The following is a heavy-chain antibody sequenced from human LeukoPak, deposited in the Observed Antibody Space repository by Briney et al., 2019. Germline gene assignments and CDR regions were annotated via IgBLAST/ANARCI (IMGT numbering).Heavy chain of an antibody. V-gene: IGHV3-7*01. D-gene: IGHD6-19*01. CDR2: IKQDGSEK. J-gene: IGHJ6*02. CDR1: GFTFSSYW. CDR3: ARSGIAVAGTYYYYGMDV. Sequence: GGSLRLSYAASGFTFSSYWMSWVRQAPGKGLEWVANIKQDGSEKYYVDSVKGRFTISRDNAKNSLYLQMNSLRAEDTAVYYCARSGIAVAGTYYYYGMDVWGQGTTVTVSS.